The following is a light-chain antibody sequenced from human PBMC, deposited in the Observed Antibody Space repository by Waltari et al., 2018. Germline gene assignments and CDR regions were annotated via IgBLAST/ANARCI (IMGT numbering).Light chain of an antibody. Sequence: EVVMTQSPATLSLFPGERATLSCRARQSVASNLAWYRQKPGQAPRLLIYEASTRATGISARVRGSGSGTEFTLTISSLQSEDSAVYYCQQYNRWPPITFGQGTRLEIK. CDR1: QSVASN. CDR3: QQYNRWPPIT. CDR2: EAS. J-gene: IGKJ5*01. V-gene: IGKV3-15*01.